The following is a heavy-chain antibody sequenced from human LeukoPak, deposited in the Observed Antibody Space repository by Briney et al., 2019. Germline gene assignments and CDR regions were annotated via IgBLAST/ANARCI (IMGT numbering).Heavy chain of an antibody. CDR2: ISGSGGSA. CDR1: GFTFGTYA. D-gene: IGHD6-19*01. J-gene: IGHJ4*02. CDR3: AKHLGSGWSRYYFDY. Sequence: GGSLRLSCAASGFTFGTYAMSWVRQAPGKGLEWVSTISGSGGSAYYADSVKGRFTISRDNSKNTLYLQMNSLRADATAVCYCAKHLGSGWSRYYFDYWGQGTLVTVSS. V-gene: IGHV3-23*01.